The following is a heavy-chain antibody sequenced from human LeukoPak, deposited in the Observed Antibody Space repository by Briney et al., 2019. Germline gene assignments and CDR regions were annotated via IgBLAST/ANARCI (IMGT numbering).Heavy chain of an antibody. Sequence: PSETLSLTCTVSGYSISSGYYWGWIRQPPGKGLEWIGSIYHSGSTYYNPSLKSRVTISVDTSKNQFSLKLSSVTAADTAVYYCARMGSYSSSSALGYWGQGTLVTVSS. CDR2: IYHSGST. J-gene: IGHJ4*02. D-gene: IGHD6-6*01. CDR3: ARMGSYSSSSALGY. CDR1: GYSISSGYY. V-gene: IGHV4-38-2*02.